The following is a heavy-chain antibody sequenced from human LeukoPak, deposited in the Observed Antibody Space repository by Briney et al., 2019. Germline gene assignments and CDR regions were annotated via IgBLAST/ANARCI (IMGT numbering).Heavy chain of an antibody. D-gene: IGHD3-3*01. CDR2: TPYDGSNK. J-gene: IGHJ4*02. V-gene: IGHV3-30-3*01. CDR1: GSTFSSYA. CDR3: ARAPAGYYDFWSGYYLDH. Sequence: GGSLRLSCAASGSTFSSYAMHWIRQAPGKGLEWVAVTPYDGSNKYYADSVKGRFTISRDNSKNTLYLQMNSLRAEDTAVYYCARAPAGYYDFWSGYYLDHWGQGTLVTVSS.